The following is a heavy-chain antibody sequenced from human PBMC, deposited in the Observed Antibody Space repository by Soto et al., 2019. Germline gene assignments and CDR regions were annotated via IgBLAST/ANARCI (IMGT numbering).Heavy chain of an antibody. D-gene: IGHD5-12*01. CDR2: IYYSGST. J-gene: IGHJ4*02. CDR3: ARLRNTPYYFDY. V-gene: IGHV4-59*01. CDR1: GGSISSYY. Sequence: PSETLSLTCTVSGGSISSYYWSWIRQPPGKGLEWIGYIYYSGSTNYNPSLKSRVTISVDTSKNQFSLKLSSVTAADTAVYYGARLRNTPYYFDYWGQANLVTVSP.